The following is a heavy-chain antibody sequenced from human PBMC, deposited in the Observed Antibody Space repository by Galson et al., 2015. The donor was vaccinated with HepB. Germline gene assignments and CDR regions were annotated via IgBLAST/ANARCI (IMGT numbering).Heavy chain of an antibody. D-gene: IGHD3-10*01. V-gene: IGHV3-7*01. CDR1: GFSISTYW. J-gene: IGHJ4*02. CDR2: IKPDGSEN. CDR3: TRRAGVL. Sequence: SLRLSCAVSGFSISTYWMTWVRQAPGKGLECVAHIKPDGSENYYVDSVKGRFTISRDNARYSLYLQMNSLRAEDAAVYFCTRRAGVLWGQGTLVTVSS.